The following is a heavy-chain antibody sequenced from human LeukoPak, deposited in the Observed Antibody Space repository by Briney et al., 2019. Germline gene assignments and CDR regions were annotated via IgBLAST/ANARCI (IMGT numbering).Heavy chain of an antibody. CDR3: ARHFGVVTKGVYYYYGMDV. CDR1: GFTVSSNY. V-gene: IGHV3-66*04. J-gene: IGHJ6*02. CDR2: IYSGGST. Sequence: HSGGSPRLSCAASGFTVSSNYMSWVRQAPGKGLEWVSVIYSGGSTYYADSVKGRFTISRDNSKNTLYLQMNSLRAEDTAVYYCARHFGVVTKGVYYYYGMDVWGQGTTVTVSS. D-gene: IGHD3-3*01.